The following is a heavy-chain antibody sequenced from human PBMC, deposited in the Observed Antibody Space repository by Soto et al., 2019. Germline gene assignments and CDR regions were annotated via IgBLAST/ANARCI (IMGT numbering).Heavy chain of an antibody. Sequence: SETLSLTCAVYGGSFSGYYWSWIRQPPGKALEWIGYVYSSGSTNYNPSLRSRVTISLDTSKSHFSLKLNSVTAADTAVYYCARRKTRPEAFDFWGQGTLVTVSS. V-gene: IGHV4-59*08. CDR3: ARRKTRPEAFDF. J-gene: IGHJ4*02. CDR1: GGSFSGYY. CDR2: VYSSGST.